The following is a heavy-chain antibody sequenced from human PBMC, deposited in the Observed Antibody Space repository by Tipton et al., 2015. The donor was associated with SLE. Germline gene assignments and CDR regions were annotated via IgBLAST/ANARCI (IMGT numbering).Heavy chain of an antibody. V-gene: IGHV3-74*01. CDR2: ISADGSRT. CDR1: TFTFRDYW. D-gene: IGHD3-9*01. CDR3: ARDNNDILTGYYRGMDV. Sequence: SLRLSCAASTFTFRDYWMHWVRQVPGKGFVWLSFISADGSRTAYADSVRGRFIISRDNARGTLYLQLNSLRAEDTAVYYCARDNNDILTGYYRGMDVWGQGTTVTVSS. J-gene: IGHJ6*02.